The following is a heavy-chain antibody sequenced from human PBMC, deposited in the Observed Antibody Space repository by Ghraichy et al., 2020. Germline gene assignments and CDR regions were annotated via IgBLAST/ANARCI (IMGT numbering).Heavy chain of an antibody. CDR3: VRGLDHSKQGY. CDR2: ISQTEGT. Sequence: SETLSLTCVMYGGSFSDYYWSWIRQSPRKGLEWIGEISQTEGTKYSPSLKSRVTISIDTPNNEFSLKLPSVTAADTAVYYCVRGLDHSKQGYWGQGTLVPVSS. V-gene: IGHV4-34*01. J-gene: IGHJ4*02. D-gene: IGHD4-11*01. CDR1: GGSFSDYY.